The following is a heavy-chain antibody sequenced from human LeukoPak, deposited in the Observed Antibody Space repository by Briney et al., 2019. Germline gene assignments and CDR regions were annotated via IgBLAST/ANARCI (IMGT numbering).Heavy chain of an antibody. V-gene: IGHV4-31*03. CDR3: ARAVVRGTDFDY. Sequence: PSQTLSLTCTVSGGSISSGGYYWSWIRQHPGKGLEWIGYIYYSGSTYYNPSLKSRVTISVDTSKNQFSLKLSSVTAADTAVYYCARAVVRGTDFDYWGQGTLVTVSS. CDR2: IYYSGST. CDR1: GGSISSGGYY. J-gene: IGHJ4*02. D-gene: IGHD3-10*01.